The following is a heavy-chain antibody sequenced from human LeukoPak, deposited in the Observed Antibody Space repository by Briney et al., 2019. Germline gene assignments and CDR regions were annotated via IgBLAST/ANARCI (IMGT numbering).Heavy chain of an antibody. V-gene: IGHV3-21*01. Sequence: PGGSLRLSCAASGFTFSSYSMNWVRQAPGKGLEWASSISSSSSYIYYADSVKGRFTISRDNAKNSLYLQMNSLRAEDTAVYYCARLPGIAVAGTGPYFDYWGQGTLVTVSS. CDR3: ARLPGIAVAGTGPYFDY. J-gene: IGHJ4*02. CDR2: ISSSSSYI. D-gene: IGHD6-19*01. CDR1: GFTFSSYS.